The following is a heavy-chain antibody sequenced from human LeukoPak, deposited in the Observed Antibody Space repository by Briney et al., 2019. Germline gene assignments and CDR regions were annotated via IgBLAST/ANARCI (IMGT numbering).Heavy chain of an antibody. J-gene: IGHJ3*02. Sequence: SETLSLTCTVSGGSISSYCWSWIRQPPGKGLEWIGYIYYSGSTNYNPSLKSRVTISVDTSKNQFSLKLSSVTAADTAVYYCARRCGGSCYGAFDIWGQGTMVTVSS. CDR3: ARRCGGSCYGAFDI. V-gene: IGHV4-59*01. CDR1: GGSISSYC. D-gene: IGHD2-15*01. CDR2: IYYSGST.